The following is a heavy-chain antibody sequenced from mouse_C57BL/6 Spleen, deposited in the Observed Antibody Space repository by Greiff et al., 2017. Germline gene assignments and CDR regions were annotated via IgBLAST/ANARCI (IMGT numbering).Heavy chain of an antibody. Sequence: QVQLQQPGAELVMPGASVKLSCKASGYTFTSYWMHWVKQRPGQGLEWIGEIDPSDSYTNYNQKFKGKSTLTVDKSSSTAYMQLSSLTSEDSAVYYCARQTGTGFDCWGQGTTLTVSS. CDR3: ARQTGTGFDC. CDR1: GYTFTSYW. V-gene: IGHV1-69*01. D-gene: IGHD3-3*01. J-gene: IGHJ2*01. CDR2: IDPSDSYT.